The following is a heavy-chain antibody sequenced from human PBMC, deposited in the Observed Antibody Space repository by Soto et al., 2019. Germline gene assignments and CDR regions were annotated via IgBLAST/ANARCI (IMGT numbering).Heavy chain of an antibody. CDR2: ISAHNGNT. J-gene: IGHJ4*02. CDR1: GYAFTTYG. CDR3: ARGRYGDY. Sequence: QVHLVQSGAEVKKPGASEKVFCQGSGYAFTTYGITWVRQAPGQGLEWMGWISAHNGNTNYAQKLQGRVTVTRDTSTSTAYMELRSLRYDDTAVYYCARGRYGDYWGQGALVTVSS. D-gene: IGHD1-1*01. V-gene: IGHV1-18*01.